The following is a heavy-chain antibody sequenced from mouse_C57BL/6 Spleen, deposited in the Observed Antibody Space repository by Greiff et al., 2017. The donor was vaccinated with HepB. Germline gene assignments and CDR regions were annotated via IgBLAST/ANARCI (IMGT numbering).Heavy chain of an antibody. CDR3: ARGGTMAYFDY. CDR2: IYPGSGST. D-gene: IGHD1-1*02. J-gene: IGHJ2*01. V-gene: IGHV1-55*01. CDR1: GYTFTSYW. Sequence: QVQLQQPGAELVKPGASVKMSCKASGYTFTSYWITWVKQRPGQGLEWIGDIYPGSGSTNYNEKFKSKATLTVDKSSSTAYMQLSSLTSEDSAVYYCARGGTMAYFDYWGQGTTLTVSS.